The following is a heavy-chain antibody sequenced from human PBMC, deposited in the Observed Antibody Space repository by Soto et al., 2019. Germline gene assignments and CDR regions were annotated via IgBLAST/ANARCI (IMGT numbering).Heavy chain of an antibody. V-gene: IGHV6-1*01. CDR1: GDSVSKNSAT. CDR2: TYYRSKWYN. CDR3: ARGSLRGGNWYFDL. J-gene: IGHJ2*01. Sequence: QEQLQQSGPGLVKPSQTLSLTCAISGDSVSKNSATWNWIRQSPARGLEWLGRTYYRSKWYNDYSVSVKSRITINPDTSKNQFSLQLNSVTPADTAVYYCARGSLRGGNWYFDLWGRGTLVTVSS. D-gene: IGHD3-16*01.